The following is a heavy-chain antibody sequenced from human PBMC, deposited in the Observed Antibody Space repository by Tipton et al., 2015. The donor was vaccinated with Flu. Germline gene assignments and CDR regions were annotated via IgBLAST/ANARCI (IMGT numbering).Heavy chain of an antibody. CDR2: IKSKTDGGEA. D-gene: IGHD3-3*01. CDR1: GFTFSNAW. Sequence: SLRLSCAASGFTFSNAWMTWVRQAPGKGLEWLGRIKSKTDGGEADYAAPLKGRFTISRDDSKNTLFLQMNSPKTEETAVYYCATDPSWTYYDFRNGYSFKNGMDVWGQGTTVTVSS. V-gene: IGHV3-15*01. J-gene: IGHJ6*02. CDR3: ATDPSWTYYDFRNGYSFKNGMDV.